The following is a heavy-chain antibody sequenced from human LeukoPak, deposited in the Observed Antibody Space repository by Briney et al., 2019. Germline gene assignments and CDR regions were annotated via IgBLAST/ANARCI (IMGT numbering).Heavy chain of an antibody. CDR2: IIPIFGTA. CDR3: ARALNYADYYYYYMDV. V-gene: IGHV1-69*05. CDR1: GGTFSSYA. D-gene: IGHD1-7*01. Sequence: GASVEVSCKASGGTFSSYAISWVRQAPGQGLEWMGGIIPIFGTANYAQKFQGRVTITTDESTSTAYMELSSLRSEDTAVYYCARALNYADYYYYYMDVWGKGTTVTVSS. J-gene: IGHJ6*03.